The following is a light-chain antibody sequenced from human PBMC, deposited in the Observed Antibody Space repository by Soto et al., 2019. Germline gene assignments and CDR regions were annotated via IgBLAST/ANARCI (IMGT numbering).Light chain of an antibody. Sequence: QSVLTQPPSVSGAPGQRVTISCTGTNSNIGAGYAVHWYQQLPGTAPKLLIYAASIRPSGVPGRFSGSKSDTSASLAIAGLQAEDEAEYYCQSYDSSLSAYVFGTGTKVTV. CDR3: QSYDSSLSAYV. CDR1: NSNIGAGYA. CDR2: AAS. V-gene: IGLV1-40*01. J-gene: IGLJ1*01.